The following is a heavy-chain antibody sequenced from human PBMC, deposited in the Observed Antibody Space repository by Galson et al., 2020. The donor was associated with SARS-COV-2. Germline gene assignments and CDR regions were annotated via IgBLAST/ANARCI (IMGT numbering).Heavy chain of an antibody. D-gene: IGHD2-2*01. J-gene: IGHJ5*02. CDR3: ATGPPYCSSTSCYAYWFDP. CDR2: FDPEDGET. V-gene: IGHV1-24*01. CDR1: GYTLTELS. Sequence: ASVKVSCKVSGYTLTELSMHWVRQAPGKGLAWMGGFDPEDGETIYAQKFQGRVTMTEDTSTDTAYMELSSLRSEDTAVYYCATGPPYCSSTSCYAYWFDPWGQGTLVTVSS.